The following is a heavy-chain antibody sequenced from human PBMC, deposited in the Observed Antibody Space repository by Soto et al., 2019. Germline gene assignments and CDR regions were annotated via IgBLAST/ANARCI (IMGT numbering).Heavy chain of an antibody. V-gene: IGHV3-23*01. CDR2: ISGSGGST. D-gene: IGHD1-26*01. J-gene: IGHJ5*02. CDR1: GFTFSSYA. Sequence: EVQLLESGGGLVQPGGSLRLSCAASGFTFSSYAMSWVRQAPGKGLEWVSAISGSGGSTYYADSVKGRLTISRDNSKNTLYLKRNSLRTEDTAVYYCAKDWLSTREAEGFINWFAPWGQGTLVTVSS. CDR3: AKDWLSTREAEGFINWFAP.